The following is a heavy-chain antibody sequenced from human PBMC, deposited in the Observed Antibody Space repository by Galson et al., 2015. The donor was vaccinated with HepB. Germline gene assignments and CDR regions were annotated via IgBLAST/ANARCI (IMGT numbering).Heavy chain of an antibody. CDR3: ARESSGWYWGVYYYMDV. CDR2: ISSYNDNT. J-gene: IGHJ6*03. D-gene: IGHD6-19*01. V-gene: IGHV1-18*01. Sequence: QSGAEVKKPGASVRVSCKASGYNFNSYGIAWVRQAPGQGLEWMGWISSYNDNTNHAQKLQGRITMTRDTSTSTAYMELRKLRSDDTAVYYCARESSGWYWGVYYYMDVWGTGTAVTVSS. CDR1: GYNFNSYG.